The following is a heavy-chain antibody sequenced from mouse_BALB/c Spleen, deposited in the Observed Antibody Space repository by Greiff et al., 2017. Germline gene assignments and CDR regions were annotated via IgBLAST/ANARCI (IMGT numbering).Heavy chain of an antibody. D-gene: IGHD2-4*01. Sequence: EVKLVESGPGLVKPSQSLSLTCTVTGYSITSDYAWTWIRQFPGNKLEWMGYISYSGSTSYNPSLKSRISITRDTSKNQFFLQLNSVTTEDTATYYCARLITPAWFAYWGQGTLVTVSA. V-gene: IGHV3-2*02. CDR1: GYSITSDYA. J-gene: IGHJ3*01. CDR2: ISYSGST. CDR3: ARLITPAWFAY.